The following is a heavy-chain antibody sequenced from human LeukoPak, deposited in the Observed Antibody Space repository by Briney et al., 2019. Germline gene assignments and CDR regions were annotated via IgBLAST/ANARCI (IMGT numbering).Heavy chain of an antibody. J-gene: IGHJ2*01. D-gene: IGHD4/OR15-4a*01. CDR2: ISSSGSTI. Sequence: GGSLRLSCAASTFTFSSYEMNWVRQAPGKGLEWVSYISSSGSTIYYADSVKGRFTISRDNAKNSLYLQMNSLRAEDTAVYYCARDPSTMRHWYFDLWGRGTLVTVSS. V-gene: IGHV3-48*03. CDR3: ARDPSTMRHWYFDL. CDR1: TFTFSSYE.